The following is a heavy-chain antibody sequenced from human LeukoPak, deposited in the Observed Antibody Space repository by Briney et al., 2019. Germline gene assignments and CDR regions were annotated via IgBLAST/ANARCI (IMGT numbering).Heavy chain of an antibody. CDR1: GYTFTSYG. D-gene: IGHD2-2*01. CDR3: ARSPLDQTHFDY. CDR2: INAYNGNT. Sequence: ASVKVSCKASGYTFTSYGISWVRQAPGQGLEWMGWINAYNGNTNYAQELQGRVTMTTDTSTSTAYMELRSLRSDDTAVYYCARSPLDQTHFDYWGQGTLVTVSS. J-gene: IGHJ4*02. V-gene: IGHV1-18*04.